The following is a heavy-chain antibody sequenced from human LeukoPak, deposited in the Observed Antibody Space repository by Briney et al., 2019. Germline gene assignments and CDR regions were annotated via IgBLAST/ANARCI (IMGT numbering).Heavy chain of an antibody. Sequence: GRSLRLSCAASGFTFSSYGMHWVRQAPGKGLEWVAVISYDGSNKYYADPVKGRFTISRDNSKNTLYLQMNSLRAEDTAVYYCATRPGYFDYWGQGTLVTVSS. CDR2: ISYDGSNK. CDR3: ATRPGYFDY. V-gene: IGHV3-30*03. J-gene: IGHJ4*02. CDR1: GFTFSSYG.